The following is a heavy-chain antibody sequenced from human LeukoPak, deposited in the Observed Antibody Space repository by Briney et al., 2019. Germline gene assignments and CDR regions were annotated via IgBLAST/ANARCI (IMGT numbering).Heavy chain of an antibody. CDR2: IYYSGST. CDR3: AAAAGSYYYYYGMDV. V-gene: IGHV4-59*01. Sequence: SETLSLTCTVSGGSISSYYWSWIRQPPGKGLEWIGYIYYSGSTNYNPSLKSRVTISVDTSKNQFSLKLSSVTAADTAVYYCAAAAGSYYYYYGMDVWGQGTTVTVSS. J-gene: IGHJ6*02. CDR1: GGSISSYY. D-gene: IGHD6-13*01.